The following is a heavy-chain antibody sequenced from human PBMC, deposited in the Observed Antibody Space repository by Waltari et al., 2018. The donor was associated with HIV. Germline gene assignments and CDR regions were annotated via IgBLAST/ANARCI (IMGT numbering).Heavy chain of an antibody. CDR1: GGSISSGSYY. CDR2: IYTSGST. D-gene: IGHD3-10*01. V-gene: IGHV4-61*02. J-gene: IGHJ5*02. Sequence: QVQLQESGPGLVKPSQTLSLTCTVSGGSISSGSYYWSWLRQPAGKGLEWIGRIYTSGSTNYNPSLKSRVTISVDTSKNQFSLKLSSVTAADTAVYYCAREGASYGSGSYSPDNWFDPWGQGTLVTVSS. CDR3: AREGASYGSGSYSPDNWFDP.